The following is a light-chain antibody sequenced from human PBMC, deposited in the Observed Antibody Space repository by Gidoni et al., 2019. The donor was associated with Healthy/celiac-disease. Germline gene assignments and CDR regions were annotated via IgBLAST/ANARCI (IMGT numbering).Light chain of an antibody. CDR1: QSVSSN. J-gene: IGKJ2*01. V-gene: IGKV3-15*01. CDR3: QQYNNWPPMHT. Sequence: EIVMTQSPAPVSVSPGERANLSCTASQSVSSNLAWYQQKPGPAPRLLLYGASTRATGIPAPFSCSGSGTEFTLTISSLQSEDFAVSSCQQYNNWPPMHTFXQXTKLEIK. CDR2: GAS.